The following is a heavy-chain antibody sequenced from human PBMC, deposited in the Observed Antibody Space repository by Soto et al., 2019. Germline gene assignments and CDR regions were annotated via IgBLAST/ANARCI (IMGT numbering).Heavy chain of an antibody. CDR2: INMDGTTI. CDR1: GFSFSTFW. J-gene: IGHJ4*02. D-gene: IGHD3-16*02. Sequence: GGSLRLSCTPSGFSFSTFWMHWVRQAPGEGLAWVSRINMDGTTINYADSVKGRFTISRDNAMSTLYLQMNSLRDDDTAVYYCARAGSYRFDYWGLGTLVTV. CDR3: ARAGSYRFDY. V-gene: IGHV3-74*01.